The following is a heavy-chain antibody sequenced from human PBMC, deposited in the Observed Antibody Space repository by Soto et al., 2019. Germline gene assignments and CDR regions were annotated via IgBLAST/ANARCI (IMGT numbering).Heavy chain of an antibody. D-gene: IGHD6-13*01. Sequence: ASVKVSCKASGYTFTSYGISWVRQAPGQGLEWMGWISAYNGNTNYAQKLQGRVTMTTDTSTSTAYMELRSLRSDDTAVYYCARDAHNIAADEFPLDYWGQGTLVTVSS. J-gene: IGHJ4*02. V-gene: IGHV1-18*01. CDR2: ISAYNGNT. CDR1: GYTFTSYG. CDR3: ARDAHNIAADEFPLDY.